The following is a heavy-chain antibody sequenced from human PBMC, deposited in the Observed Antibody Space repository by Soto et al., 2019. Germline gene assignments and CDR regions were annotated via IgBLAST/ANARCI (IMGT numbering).Heavy chain of an antibody. Sequence: QVHLVQSGAEVKKPGASVKVSCKASGYTVTDYAIYWVRQAPGQSLEWMGWITPGNGKTRYSEKFQGIVTITWDTSATTAYMELSSMRSEDTAVYYCARGHSGWYYLGDNWGQGTLVTVSS. V-gene: IGHV1-3*01. D-gene: IGHD6-19*01. J-gene: IGHJ4*02. CDR2: ITPGNGKT. CDR1: GYTVTDYA. CDR3: ARGHSGWYYLGDN.